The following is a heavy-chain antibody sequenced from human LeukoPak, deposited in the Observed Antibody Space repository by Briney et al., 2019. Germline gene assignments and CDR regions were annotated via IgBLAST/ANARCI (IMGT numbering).Heavy chain of an antibody. CDR3: ASSNYDSSGSSPDY. Sequence: PGGSLRLSCAASGFTFSSYSMNWVRQAPGKGLEWVSYISSSSSTIYYADSVKGRFTISRDNAKNSLYLQMNSLRAEDTAVYYCASSNYDSSGSSPDYWGQGTLVTVSS. D-gene: IGHD3-22*01. CDR1: GFTFSSYS. CDR2: ISSSSSTI. J-gene: IGHJ4*02. V-gene: IGHV3-48*01.